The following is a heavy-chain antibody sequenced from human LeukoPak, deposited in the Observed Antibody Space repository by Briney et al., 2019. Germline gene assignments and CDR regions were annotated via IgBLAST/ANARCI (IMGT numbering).Heavy chain of an antibody. V-gene: IGHV3-23*01. Sequence: GGSLRLSCAASGSTFSSYAMSWVRQAPGKGLEWVSAISGSGGSTYYADSVKGRFTISRDNSKNTLYLQMNSLRAEDTAVYYCAKAAYYYDSSGYYCFDYWGQGTLVTVSS. D-gene: IGHD3-22*01. CDR3: AKAAYYYDSSGYYCFDY. CDR1: GSTFSSYA. J-gene: IGHJ4*02. CDR2: ISGSGGST.